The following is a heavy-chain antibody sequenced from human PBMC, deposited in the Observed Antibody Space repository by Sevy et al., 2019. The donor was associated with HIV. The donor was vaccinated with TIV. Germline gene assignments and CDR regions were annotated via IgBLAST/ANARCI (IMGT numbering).Heavy chain of an antibody. Sequence: GGSLRLSCAASGFTFSTYDMHWVRQVAGEGLEWVSGIGTLLDTYYAASVKGRFIISRDNAKNSLFLQMNRLRAGDTAIYYCARACTAAGYKSGPIEAFDVWGQGTVVTVSS. V-gene: IGHV3-13*01. CDR2: IGTLLDT. J-gene: IGHJ3*01. D-gene: IGHD6-13*01. CDR1: GFTFSTYD. CDR3: ARACTAAGYKSGPIEAFDV.